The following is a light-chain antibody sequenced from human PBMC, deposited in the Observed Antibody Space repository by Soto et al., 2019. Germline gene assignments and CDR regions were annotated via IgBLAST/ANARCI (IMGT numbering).Light chain of an antibody. Sequence: EIVLTQSPGTLSLSPGERATLSCRASQSVSSSYLAWYQQKPGQAPRLLIYGASSRATGIPDRFSGSGSGTDFNLTISRLEPEDFAVYYCQQYGSSPQFTCRPGTKVNIK. J-gene: IGKJ3*01. CDR1: QSVSSSY. CDR3: QQYGSSPQFT. CDR2: GAS. V-gene: IGKV3-20*01.